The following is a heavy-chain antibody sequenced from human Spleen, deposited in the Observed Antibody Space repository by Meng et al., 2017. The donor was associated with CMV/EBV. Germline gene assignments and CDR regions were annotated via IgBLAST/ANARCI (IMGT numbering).Heavy chain of an antibody. J-gene: IGHJ4*02. CDR1: GYTFTSYG. D-gene: IGHD3-3*01. CDR3: ARVGNIRGGITIFGVGYLDY. CDR2: INPSGGST. Sequence: ASVKVSCKASGYTFTSYGISWVRQAPGQGLEWMGIINPSGGSTNYAQNFQGRVTMTRDTSTSTVYMELSSLRSEDTAVYYCARVGNIRGGITIFGVGYLDYWGRGTLVTVSS. V-gene: IGHV1-46*01.